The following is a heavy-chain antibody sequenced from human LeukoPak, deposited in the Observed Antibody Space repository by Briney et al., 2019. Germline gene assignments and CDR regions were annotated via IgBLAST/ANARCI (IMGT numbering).Heavy chain of an antibody. Sequence: SETLSLTCTVSGGSISSYYWSWIRQPPGKGLEWIGYIHYSGSTNYNPSLKSRVTISVDTSKNQFSLKLSSVTAADTAVYYCARREAYYYGMDVWGQGTTVTVSS. CDR2: IHYSGST. CDR1: GGSISSYY. J-gene: IGHJ6*02. V-gene: IGHV4-59*08. CDR3: ARREAYYYGMDV.